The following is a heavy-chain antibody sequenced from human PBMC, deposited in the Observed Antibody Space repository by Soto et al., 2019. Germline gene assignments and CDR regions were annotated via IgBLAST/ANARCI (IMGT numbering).Heavy chain of an antibody. D-gene: IGHD3-10*01. CDR3: ARAWWVRGVITLDY. J-gene: IGHJ4*02. CDR1: GGSISSGGYY. V-gene: IGHV4-31*03. Sequence: SETLSLTCTVSGGSISSGGYYWSWIRQHPGKGLEWIGYIYYSGSTYYNPSLKSRVTISVDTSKNQFSLKLSSVTAADTAVYYCARAWWVRGVITLDYWGQGTLVTVSS. CDR2: IYYSGST.